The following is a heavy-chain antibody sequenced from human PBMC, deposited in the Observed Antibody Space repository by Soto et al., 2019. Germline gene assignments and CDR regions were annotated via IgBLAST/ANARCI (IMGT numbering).Heavy chain of an antibody. CDR1: GYTLTELS. D-gene: IGHD3-10*01. CDR3: ATYDPNNYYGSGSDGPVFDP. V-gene: IGHV1-24*01. J-gene: IGHJ5*02. CDR2: FDPEDGET. Sequence: GASVKVSCKVSGYTLTELSMHWVRQAPGKGLEWMGGFDPEDGETIYAQKFQGRVTMTEDTSTDTAYMELSSLRSEDTAVYYCATYDPNNYYGSGSDGPVFDPWGQGTLVTVSS.